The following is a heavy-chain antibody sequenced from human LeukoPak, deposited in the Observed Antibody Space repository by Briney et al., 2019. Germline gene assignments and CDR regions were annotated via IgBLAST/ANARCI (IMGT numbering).Heavy chain of an antibody. CDR3: ARGLKRGTYIYGMGY. Sequence: ASVKVSCKASGYTFTSYDFFRVRQATGQGLEWMGWMNPNTGNIGYAQKFQGRVTMTRNTSIGTAYMELSSLRSEDTAVYYCARGLKRGTYIYGMGYWGQGTLVTVSS. CDR1: GYTFTSYD. J-gene: IGHJ4*02. D-gene: IGHD5-18*01. V-gene: IGHV1-8*01. CDR2: MNPNTGNI.